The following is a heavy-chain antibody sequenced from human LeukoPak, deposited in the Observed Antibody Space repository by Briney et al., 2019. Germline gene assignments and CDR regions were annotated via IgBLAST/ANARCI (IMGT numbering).Heavy chain of an antibody. Sequence: SETLSLTCTVSGGSISSYYWSWIRQPAGKGLEWIGRIYTSGSTNYNPSLKSRVTMSVDTSMNQFSLKLSSVTAADTAVYYCARGLYSSGWYGEVFDYWGQGTLVTVSS. V-gene: IGHV4-4*07. J-gene: IGHJ4*02. CDR2: IYTSGST. D-gene: IGHD6-19*01. CDR1: GGSISSYY. CDR3: ARGLYSSGWYGEVFDY.